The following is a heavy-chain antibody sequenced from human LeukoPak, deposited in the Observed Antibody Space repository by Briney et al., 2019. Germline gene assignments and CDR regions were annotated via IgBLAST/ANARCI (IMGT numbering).Heavy chain of an antibody. V-gene: IGHV4-34*01. J-gene: IGHJ4*02. CDR2: INNSGST. Sequence: SETLSLTCAVYGGSFSGYYWSWIRQPPEKGLEWIGEINNSGSTNYNPSLKSRVTISRDTSKNQFSLKLSSVTAADTAVYYCARGRAFFDWGQGTLVTVSS. D-gene: IGHD3-3*02. CDR1: GGSFSGYY. CDR3: ARGRAFFD.